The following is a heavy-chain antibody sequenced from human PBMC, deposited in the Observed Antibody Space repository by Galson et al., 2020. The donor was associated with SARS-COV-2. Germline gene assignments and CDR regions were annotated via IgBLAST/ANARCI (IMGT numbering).Heavy chain of an antibody. CDR1: GGSFSGYY. D-gene: IGHD3-10*01. J-gene: IGHJ3*02. CDR2: INHSGST. V-gene: IGHV4-34*01. Sequence: SQASETLSLTCAVYGGSFSGYYWSWIRQPPGKGLEWIGEINHSGSTNYNPSLKSRVTISVDTSKNQFSLKLSSVTAADTAVYYCARVAIYYAQWPDAFDIWGQGTMVTVSS. CDR3: ARVAIYYAQWPDAFDI.